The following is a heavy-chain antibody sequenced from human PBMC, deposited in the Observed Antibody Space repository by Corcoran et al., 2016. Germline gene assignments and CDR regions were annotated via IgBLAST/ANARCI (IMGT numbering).Heavy chain of an antibody. Sequence: QVQLQQSGPGLVKPSQPLSLTCTISGDSVSSNSAALNWIRQSPSRGLEWLGRTYYKSKWYNDYEVSVKSRITINPDTSKTQFYLQLNSVTPEDTGVYYGARDCGSSGCYGRHFDYCGQGTLVTVSS. CDR3: ARDCGSSGCYGRHFDY. CDR2: TYYKSKWYN. D-gene: IGHD6-19*01. CDR1: GDSVSSNSAA. V-gene: IGHV6-1*01. J-gene: IGHJ4*02.